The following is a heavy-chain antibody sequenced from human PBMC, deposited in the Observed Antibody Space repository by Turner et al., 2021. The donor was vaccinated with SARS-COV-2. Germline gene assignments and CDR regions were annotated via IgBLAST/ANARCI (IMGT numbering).Heavy chain of an antibody. J-gene: IGHJ6*02. CDR3: ARLGDAYDFWSGYYLTYGMDV. Sequence: QLQLQESGPGLVKPSETLSLTCTVSGGSISSSSYYWGWIRQPPGKGLEWLGTIFYSGSTYYNSSLKSRVTISVDTSKNQFSLRLSSVTAADTAVYYCARLGDAYDFWSGYYLTYGMDVWGQGTTVTVSS. CDR1: GGSISSSSYY. V-gene: IGHV4-39*01. D-gene: IGHD3-3*01. CDR2: IFYSGST.